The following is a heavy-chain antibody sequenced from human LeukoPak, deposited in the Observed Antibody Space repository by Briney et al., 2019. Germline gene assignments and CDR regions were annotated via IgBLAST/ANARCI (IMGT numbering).Heavy chain of an antibody. CDR3: ARARIAAAGTAWFDP. J-gene: IGHJ5*02. V-gene: IGHV4-34*01. CDR1: GGSFSGYY. CDR2: INHSGST. D-gene: IGHD6-13*01. Sequence: PSETLSLTCAVYGGSFSGYYWCWIRQPPGKGLEWIGEINHSGSTNYNPYLKRRVTISVDKSKNKFSLKLSSVTAADTAVYYCARARIAAAGTAWFDPWGQGTLVTVSS.